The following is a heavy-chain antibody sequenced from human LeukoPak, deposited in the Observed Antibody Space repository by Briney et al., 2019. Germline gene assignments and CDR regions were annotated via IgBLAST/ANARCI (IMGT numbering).Heavy chain of an antibody. CDR1: GISISNHG. CDR2: ISSSGSTQ. Sequence: PGGSLRLSCAASGISISNHGINWVRQAPGKGLEWVAYISSSGSTQYYLDSVQGRFTVSRDNAKNSLILQMDSLSADDTAVYYCARTDCSGNSCYSYYDYWGPGSLVTVSS. V-gene: IGHV3-48*03. J-gene: IGHJ4*02. D-gene: IGHD2-15*01. CDR3: ARTDCSGNSCYSYYDY.